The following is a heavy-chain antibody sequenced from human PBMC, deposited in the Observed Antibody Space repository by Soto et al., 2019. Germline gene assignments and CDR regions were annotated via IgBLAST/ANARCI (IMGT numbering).Heavy chain of an antibody. D-gene: IGHD6-6*01. CDR2: IIPIFGTA. CDR1: GDTFSSYA. CDR3: ASLARSLTSYYFDY. Sequence: QVQLVQSGAEVKKPGSSVKVSCKASGDTFSSYAISWVRQAPGQGLEWMGGIIPIFGTANYAQKFQGRVTTTADKSTSTAYMELSSLRSEDTAVYYCASLARSLTSYYFDYWGQGTLVTVSS. J-gene: IGHJ4*02. V-gene: IGHV1-69*06.